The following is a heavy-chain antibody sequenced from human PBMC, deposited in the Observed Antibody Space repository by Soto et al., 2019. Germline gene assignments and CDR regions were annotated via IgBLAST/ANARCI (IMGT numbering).Heavy chain of an antibody. D-gene: IGHD3-22*01. Sequence: SVKVSCKASGGTFSSYAISWVRQAPGQGLEWMGGIIPIFGTANYAQKFQGRVTITADKSTSTAYMELSSLRSEDTAVYYCARDGGYYDSSGYKAGWFDPWGQGTLVTVS. CDR2: IIPIFGTA. CDR3: ARDGGYYDSSGYKAGWFDP. CDR1: GGTFSSYA. V-gene: IGHV1-69*06. J-gene: IGHJ5*02.